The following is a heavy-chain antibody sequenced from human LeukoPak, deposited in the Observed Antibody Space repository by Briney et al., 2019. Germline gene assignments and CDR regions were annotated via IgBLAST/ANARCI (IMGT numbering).Heavy chain of an antibody. V-gene: IGHV1-69*05. CDR2: IIPIFGTA. Sequence: SVKVSCKASGGTFSSYAISWVRQAPGQGLEWMGEIIPIFGTANYAQKFQGRVTITTDESTSTAYMELSSLRSEDTAVYYCASPKAGYSGSYHYYFDYWGQGTLVTVSS. D-gene: IGHD1-26*01. CDR3: ASPKAGYSGSYHYYFDY. CDR1: GGTFSSYA. J-gene: IGHJ4*02.